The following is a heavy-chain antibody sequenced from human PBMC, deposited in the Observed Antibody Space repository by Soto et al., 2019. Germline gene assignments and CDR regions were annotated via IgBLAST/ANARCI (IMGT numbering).Heavy chain of an antibody. CDR3: AKEEKYYDILTSNYYYYYYMDV. CDR2: ISGSGGST. J-gene: IGHJ6*03. Sequence: GGSLRLSCAASGFTFSSYAMSWGRQAPGKGLEWVSAISGSGGSTYYADSVKGGFTISRDNSKNTLYRQMNSLRAEDTAVYYCAKEEKYYDILTSNYYYYYYMDVWGKGTTVTVSS. CDR1: GFTFSSYA. D-gene: IGHD3-9*01. V-gene: IGHV3-23*01.